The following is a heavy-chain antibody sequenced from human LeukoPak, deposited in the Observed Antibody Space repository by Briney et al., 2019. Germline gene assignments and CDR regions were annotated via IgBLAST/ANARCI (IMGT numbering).Heavy chain of an antibody. Sequence: SQTLSLTCAISGDSVSSNSAAWNWIRQSPSRGLEWLGRTYYRSKWYNDYAVSVKSRITINPDTSKNQFSLQLNSVTPEDTAVYYCATTGGYCSSTSCTLFDYWGQGTLVTVSS. CDR1: GDSVSSNSAA. V-gene: IGHV6-1*01. D-gene: IGHD2-2*01. J-gene: IGHJ4*02. CDR2: TYYRSKWYN. CDR3: ATTGGYCSSTSCTLFDY.